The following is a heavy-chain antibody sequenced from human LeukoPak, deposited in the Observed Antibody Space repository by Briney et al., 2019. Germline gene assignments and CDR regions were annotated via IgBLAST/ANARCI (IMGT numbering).Heavy chain of an antibody. V-gene: IGHV1-2*02. CDR2: INPNSGDT. CDR1: GYTFSDYY. Sequence: ASVKVSCKTSGYTFSDYYIHWIRQAPGQGLEWVGWINPNSGDTDYAQKFQGRVTVTRDTSISTAYMELGRLRSDDTAIYYCAKEYTGTFSPFPSYFDNWGQGTLVTVSS. J-gene: IGHJ4*02. D-gene: IGHD1-26*01. CDR3: AKEYTGTFSPFPSYFDN.